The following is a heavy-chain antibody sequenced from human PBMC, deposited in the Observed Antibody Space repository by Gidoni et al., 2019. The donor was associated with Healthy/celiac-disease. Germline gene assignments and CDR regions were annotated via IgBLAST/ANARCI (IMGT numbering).Heavy chain of an antibody. J-gene: IGHJ4*02. D-gene: IGHD2-8*01. V-gene: IGHV3-73*01. Sequence: EVQLVESGGGLVQPGGSLKLPCAASGFTFIGSAMHWVRQASGKWLEWVGRIRSKANSYATAYAASVKGRFTISRDDSKNTAYLQMNSLKTEDTAVYYCTVGVYYNDYWGQGTLVTVSS. CDR3: TVGVYYNDY. CDR1: GFTFIGSA. CDR2: IRSKANSYAT.